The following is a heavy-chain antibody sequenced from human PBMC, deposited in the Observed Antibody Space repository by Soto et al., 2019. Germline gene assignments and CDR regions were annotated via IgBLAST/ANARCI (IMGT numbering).Heavy chain of an antibody. CDR3: ARGPNSDC. Sequence: PGGSLRLSCAASGFPVGGNYMSWVRQAPGKGLELVSLIYSGGNPFYADSMKGRFTLSRDNSNNMLYLQMDSLRAEDTAVYYCARGPNSDCWGQGTLVTVSS. D-gene: IGHD2-21*01. CDR2: IYSGGNP. CDR1: GFPVGGNY. J-gene: IGHJ4*02. V-gene: IGHV3-53*01.